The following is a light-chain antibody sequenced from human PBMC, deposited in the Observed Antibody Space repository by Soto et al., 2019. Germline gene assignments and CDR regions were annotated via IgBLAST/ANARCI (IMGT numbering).Light chain of an antibody. J-gene: IGLJ3*02. CDR2: EGS. CDR1: SSDVGSYNL. Sequence: QSALTQPASVSGYPGQSITISCTGSSSDVGSYNLVSWHQQYPGKAPKLMIYEGSKRPSGVSNRFSGSKSGNTASLTISGLQAEDEADDYCCSYAGRSTLVFGGGTKLTVL. CDR3: CSYAGRSTLV. V-gene: IGLV2-23*01.